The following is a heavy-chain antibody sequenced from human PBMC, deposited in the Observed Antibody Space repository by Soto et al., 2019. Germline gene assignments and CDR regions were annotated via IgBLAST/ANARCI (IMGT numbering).Heavy chain of an antibody. V-gene: IGHV1-69*01. J-gene: IGHJ4*02. CDR2: IIPIFGTA. CDR3: ASGGGGGYSGYRKISYFDY. CDR1: GGTFSRYA. Sequence: QVQPVQSGAEVKKPGSSVKVSCKASGGTFSRYAISWVRHAPGQGPEWMGGIIPIFGTATYGQKFQGRVTINADESTSTAYMELSSLRCEYTAVYYCASGGGGGYSGYRKISYFDYRGQGPLVTVSS. D-gene: IGHD5-12*01.